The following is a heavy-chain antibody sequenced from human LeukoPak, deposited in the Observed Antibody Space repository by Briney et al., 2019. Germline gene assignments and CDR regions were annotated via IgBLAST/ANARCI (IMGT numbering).Heavy chain of an antibody. J-gene: IGHJ4*02. CDR1: GGSLSSSCYY. D-gene: IGHD1-14*01. CDR3: ARYTGY. Sequence: SATLSLTCTVSGGSLSSSCYYWGWIRQPPGKGLEGIGSIYYSGRTYYNPSLKSRVTISVYTSKNQFSLKVSFVAAADTAVYYSARYTGYWGQGTLVTVSS. CDR2: IYYSGRT. V-gene: IGHV4-39*07.